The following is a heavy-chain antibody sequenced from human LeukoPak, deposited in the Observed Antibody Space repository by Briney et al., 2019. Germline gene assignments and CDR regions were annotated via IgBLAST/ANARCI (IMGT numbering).Heavy chain of an antibody. CDR2: INTNTGNP. CDR3: GRDPKLGIRGYTYGYIDF. Sequence: GASVKVSCKTSGYTFTTYAISWVRQAPGQGLEWMGCINTNTGNPTYAQGVCTGRYVFSLATSFTASYLQITVLKADASALYCGGRDPKLGIRGYTYGYIDFWGKGPLVTVAS. V-gene: IGHV7-4-1*02. D-gene: IGHD5-12*01. CDR1: GYTFTTYA. J-gene: IGHJ4*02.